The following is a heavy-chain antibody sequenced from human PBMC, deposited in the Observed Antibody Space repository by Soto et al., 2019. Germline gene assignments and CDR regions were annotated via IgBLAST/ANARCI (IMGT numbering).Heavy chain of an antibody. D-gene: IGHD3-9*01. CDR3: ARVSDYDILTGYGDYYYGMDV. Sequence: QVQLVQSGAEVKKPGSSVKVSCKASGGTFSSYAISWVRQAPGQGREWMGGIIPIFGTANYAQKFQGRVTITADKSTSSAYMELSSLRSEDTAVYYCARVSDYDILTGYGDYYYGMDVWGQGTTVTVSS. CDR1: GGTFSSYA. J-gene: IGHJ6*02. V-gene: IGHV1-69*06. CDR2: IIPIFGTA.